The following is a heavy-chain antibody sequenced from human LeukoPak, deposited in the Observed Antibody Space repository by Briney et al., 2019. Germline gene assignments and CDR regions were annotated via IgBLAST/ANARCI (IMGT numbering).Heavy chain of an antibody. CDR2: ISHTGNT. V-gene: IGHV4-4*01. CDR1: GFTFSSYTM. J-gene: IGHJ4*02. D-gene: IGHD1-1*01. CDR3: ARVTGTTPFDY. Sequence: GSLRLSCAASGFTFSSYTMNWVRQTPGKGLEWIGEISHTGNTNYNPSLESRASISVDKSKNQFSLKVTSVTAADTAVYFCARVTGTTPFDYWGQGTLVTV.